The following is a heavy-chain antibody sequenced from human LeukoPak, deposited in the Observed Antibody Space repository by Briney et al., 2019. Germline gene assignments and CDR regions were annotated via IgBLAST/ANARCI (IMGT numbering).Heavy chain of an antibody. V-gene: IGHV4-34*01. CDR3: ARGLNYYDSSGYYLSPTTGYYMDV. CDR2: INHSGST. J-gene: IGHJ6*03. Sequence: SETLSLTCAVYGGSFSGYYWSWIRQPPGKGLEWIGEINHSGSTNYNPYLKSRVTISVDKSQNQFSLKLSSVTAADPAVYYCARGLNYYDSSGYYLSPTTGYYMDVWGKGTTVTVSS. D-gene: IGHD3-22*01. CDR1: GGSFSGYY.